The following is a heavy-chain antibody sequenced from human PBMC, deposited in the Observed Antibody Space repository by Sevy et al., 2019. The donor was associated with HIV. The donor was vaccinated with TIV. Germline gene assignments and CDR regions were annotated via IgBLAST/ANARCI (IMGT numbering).Heavy chain of an antibody. D-gene: IGHD1-7*01. CDR2: IKQYAGRK. Sequence: GGSLRLSCAASGFTFSKYWMGWVRQAPGKGLAWVANIKQYAGRKYYVDSVKGRFTISRDKAKNSLYLQMNSLRAEDTAVYFCARDDGNYYFHYWGQGTLVTVSS. V-gene: IGHV3-7*01. CDR1: GFTFSKYW. J-gene: IGHJ4*02. CDR3: ARDDGNYYFHY.